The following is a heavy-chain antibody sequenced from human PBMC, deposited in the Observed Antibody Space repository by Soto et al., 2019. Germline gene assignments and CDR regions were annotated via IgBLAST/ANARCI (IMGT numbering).Heavy chain of an antibody. CDR1: GYTLTELS. J-gene: IGHJ4*02. CDR2: FDPEDGET. D-gene: IGHD2-2*01. V-gene: IGHV1-24*01. CDR3: ATATYELGYCSSTSCYHFRY. Sequence: GASVKVSCKVSGYTLTELSMHWVRQAPGKGLEWMESFDPEDGETIYAQKFQGRVTMTEDTSTDTAYMELSSLRSEDTAVYYCATATYELGYCSSTSCYHFRYWGQGTLVTVSS.